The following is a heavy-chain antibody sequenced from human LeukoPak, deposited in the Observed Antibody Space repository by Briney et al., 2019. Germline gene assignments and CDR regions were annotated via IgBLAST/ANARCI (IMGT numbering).Heavy chain of an antibody. CDR3: ARGVAISSSGWYDTFDY. CDR2: IRTNGDRT. J-gene: IGHJ4*02. V-gene: IGHV3-64*02. Sequence: GGSLRLSPAPSVFASSNSAMYWVRQAPGERLEFVSVIRTNGDRTYYADSVKGRFTISRDNSKNTLYLQMGSLRADDMAVYYCARGVAISSSGWYDTFDYWGQGALVTISS. CDR1: VFASSNSA. D-gene: IGHD6-19*01.